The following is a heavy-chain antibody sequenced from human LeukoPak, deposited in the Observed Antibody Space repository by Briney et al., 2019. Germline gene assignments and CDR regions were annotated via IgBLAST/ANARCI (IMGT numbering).Heavy chain of an antibody. CDR3: ARDPGNWFDP. J-gene: IGHJ5*02. Sequence: GGSLRPSCAASGFTFSSYSMNWVRQAPGKGLEWVSSISSSSSYIYYADSVKGRFTISRDNAKNSLYLQMNSLRAEDTAVYYCARDPGNWFDPWGQGTLVTVSS. V-gene: IGHV3-21*01. CDR1: GFTFSSYS. CDR2: ISSSSSYI.